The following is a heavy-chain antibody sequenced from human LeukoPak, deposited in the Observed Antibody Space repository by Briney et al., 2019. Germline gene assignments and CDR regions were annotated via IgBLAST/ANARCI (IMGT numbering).Heavy chain of an antibody. V-gene: IGHV4-34*01. D-gene: IGHD4-17*01. CDR1: GGSFSGYY. Sequence: PSETLSLTCAVYGGSFSGYYWSWIRQPPGKGLEWIGEINHSGSTNYNPSLKSRVTISVDTSKNQFSLKLSSVTAADTAVYYCARERRTTVTTPGRFDPWGQGTLVTVSS. CDR2: INHSGST. CDR3: ARERRTTVTTPGRFDP. J-gene: IGHJ5*02.